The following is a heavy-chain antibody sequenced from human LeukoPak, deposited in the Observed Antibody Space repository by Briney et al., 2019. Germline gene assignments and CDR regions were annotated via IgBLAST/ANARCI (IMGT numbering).Heavy chain of an antibody. J-gene: IGHJ5*02. CDR1: GFTFSDYE. Sequence: GGSLRLSCAASGFTFSDYEMNWVRQAPGKGLEWVSYISSSASIIYYSDSVKGRFTISRDNADNSLYLQMSSLRAEDTALYYCVREGGSGWYSGWFDPWGQGTLVTVSS. CDR3: VREGGSGWYSGWFDP. CDR2: ISSSASII. D-gene: IGHD6-19*01. V-gene: IGHV3-48*03.